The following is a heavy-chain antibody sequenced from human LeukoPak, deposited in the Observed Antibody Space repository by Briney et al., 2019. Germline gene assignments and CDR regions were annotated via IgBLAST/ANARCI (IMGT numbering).Heavy chain of an antibody. CDR3: ARHLSYYGSGSYYNSRNYYYGMDV. Sequence: GSLRLSCAASGFTFSSYWMSWIRQPPGKGLEWIGEINHSGSTNYNPSLKSRVTISVDTSKNQFSLKLSSVTAADTAVYYCARHLSYYGSGSYYNSRNYYYGMDVWGQGTTVTVSS. CDR1: GFTFSSYW. CDR2: INHSGST. D-gene: IGHD3-10*01. J-gene: IGHJ6*02. V-gene: IGHV4-34*01.